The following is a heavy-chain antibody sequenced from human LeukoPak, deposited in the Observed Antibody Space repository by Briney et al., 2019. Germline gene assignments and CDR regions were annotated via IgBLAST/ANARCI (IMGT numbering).Heavy chain of an antibody. Sequence: GGSLRLSCAASGFTFSAYGMHWVRQAPGKGLEWVAFIRYDGSNKYYAGSVKGRFTISRDNSRNILYLQMNSLRPEDTAVYYCAREKTTNFDYWGQGTLVTVSS. CDR2: IRYDGSNK. V-gene: IGHV3-30*02. CDR1: GFTFSAYG. J-gene: IGHJ4*02. D-gene: IGHD5-24*01. CDR3: AREKTTNFDY.